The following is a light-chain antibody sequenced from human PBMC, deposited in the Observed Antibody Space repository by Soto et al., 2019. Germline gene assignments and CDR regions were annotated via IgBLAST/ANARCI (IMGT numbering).Light chain of an antibody. CDR2: ASS. CDR3: QQVDSYPRT. Sequence: IQFTQSPSSLSASVGDRVTVTCRASQSIGTYLVWYQQKSGKAPTVLIYASSTLQTGVPSRFSGSGSGTDFSLTISSLHPEDVATYYCQQVDSYPRTFGQGTKVDIK. J-gene: IGKJ1*01. V-gene: IGKV1-9*01. CDR1: QSIGTY.